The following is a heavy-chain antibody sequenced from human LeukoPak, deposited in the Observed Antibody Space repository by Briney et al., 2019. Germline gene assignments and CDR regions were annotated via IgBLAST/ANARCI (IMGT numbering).Heavy chain of an antibody. J-gene: IGHJ4*02. D-gene: IGHD3-10*01. CDR3: VRASGSFDY. CDR1: GFTFSDYG. V-gene: IGHV3-33*01. CDR2: IWSDGSNK. Sequence: GGSLRLSCAASGFTFSDYGIHWVRQAPGKGLEWVAVIWSDGSNKYYADSVKGRFTISRDNSKKTMYLQMNSLRVEDTAVYYCVRASGSFDYWGQGTLVTVSS.